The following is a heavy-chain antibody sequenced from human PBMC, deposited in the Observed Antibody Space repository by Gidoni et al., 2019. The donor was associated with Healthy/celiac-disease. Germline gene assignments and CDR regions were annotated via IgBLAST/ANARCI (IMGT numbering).Heavy chain of an antibody. CDR2: ISGSGGGT. J-gene: IGHJ4*02. Sequence: EVQLLESGGGLVQPGGSLRLSCAASGFTCSSYALSWVRQAPGKGLEWVSAISGSGGGTYYADSVKGRFTISRDHSKHPLYLQMNSLSAEDPAVYYCAKDRNRGPTVIPLDYWGQGTLVTVSS. V-gene: IGHV3-23*01. CDR3: AKDRNRGPTVIPLDY. D-gene: IGHD4-17*01. CDR1: GFTCSSYA.